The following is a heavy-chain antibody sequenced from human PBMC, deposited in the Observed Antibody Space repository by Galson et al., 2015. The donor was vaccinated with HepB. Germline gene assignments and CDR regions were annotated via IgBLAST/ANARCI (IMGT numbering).Heavy chain of an antibody. Sequence: SLRLSCAASGFTFSSYAMHWVRQAPGKGLEWVAVISYDGSNKYYADSVKGRFTISRDNSKNTLYLQMNILRAEDTAVYYCARVCDSSGYYYPPPLDYWGQGTLVTVSS. CDR3: ARVCDSSGYYYPPPLDY. V-gene: IGHV3-30*04. CDR2: ISYDGSNK. CDR1: GFTFSSYA. D-gene: IGHD3-22*01. J-gene: IGHJ4*02.